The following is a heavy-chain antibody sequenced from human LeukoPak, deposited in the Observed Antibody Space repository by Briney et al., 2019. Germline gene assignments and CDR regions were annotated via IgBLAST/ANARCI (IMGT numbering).Heavy chain of an antibody. CDR3: ARDLGSSGYY. Sequence: ASVKVSCKASGGTFSSYAISWVRQAPGQGLEWMGRIIPILGIANYAQKFQGRVTITADKSTSTAYMELSSLRSEDTAVYCCARDLGSSGYYWGQGTLVTVSS. D-gene: IGHD3-22*01. CDR2: IIPILGIA. CDR1: GGTFSSYA. J-gene: IGHJ4*02. V-gene: IGHV1-69*04.